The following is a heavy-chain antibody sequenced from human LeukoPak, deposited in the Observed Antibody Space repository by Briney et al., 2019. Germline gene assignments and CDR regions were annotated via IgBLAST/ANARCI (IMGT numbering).Heavy chain of an antibody. Sequence: RSQNLSLTCAISGDSVSSNSAAWNWIRQSPSRGLEWLGRTYYRSKWYNDYAVSMRSRVSINPDTSKNQFSLQLNSVTPEDTAVYYCARGYSSGIDYWGQGTLVTVSS. J-gene: IGHJ4*02. CDR1: GDSVSSNSAA. V-gene: IGHV6-1*01. CDR2: TYYRSKWYN. CDR3: ARGYSSGIDY. D-gene: IGHD6-19*01.